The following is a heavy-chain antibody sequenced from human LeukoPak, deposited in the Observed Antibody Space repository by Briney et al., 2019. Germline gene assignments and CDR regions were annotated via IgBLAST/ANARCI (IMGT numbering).Heavy chain of an antibody. D-gene: IGHD5-18*01. J-gene: IGHJ4*02. V-gene: IGHV3-23*01. Sequence: GGSLRLSCAASGFTFSTYTMSWVRQAPGMGLEWVSSISGSGDTTYYADSVKGRFNISRDNSKNTLYLQMNSLRAEDTAVYYCSIQLWLFWGQGTLVTVSS. CDR3: SIQLWLF. CDR1: GFTFSTYT. CDR2: ISGSGDTT.